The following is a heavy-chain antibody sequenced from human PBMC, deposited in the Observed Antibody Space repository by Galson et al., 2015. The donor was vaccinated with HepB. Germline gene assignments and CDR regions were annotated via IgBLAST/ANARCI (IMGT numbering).Heavy chain of an antibody. CDR2: IYNDGRT. CDR1: GGSISSYY. CDR3: ASQTYYYSGMDV. V-gene: IGHV4-59*01. Sequence: SETLSLTCTVSGGSISSYYWSWIRQTPGKGLDWIGYIYNDGRTNYNPSLKSRVTISVDTSKNQFSLNLSSVTAADTAVYYCASQTYYYSGMDVWGPGTTVTVSS. J-gene: IGHJ6*02.